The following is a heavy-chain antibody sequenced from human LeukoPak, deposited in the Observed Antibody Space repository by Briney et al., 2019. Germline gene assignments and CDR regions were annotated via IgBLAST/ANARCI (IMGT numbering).Heavy chain of an antibody. V-gene: IGHV1-2*02. Sequence: ASVKVSCKASGYTFTGYYMHWVRQAPGQGLEWMGWINPNSGGTNYAQKFQGRVTMTRDTSISTAYMELSRLRSDDTAVYYCARVFRAKRAYAYNWFDPWGQGTLVTVSS. CDR1: GYTFTGYY. J-gene: IGHJ5*02. CDR2: INPNSGGT. D-gene: IGHD3-10*01. CDR3: ARVFRAKRAYAYNWFDP.